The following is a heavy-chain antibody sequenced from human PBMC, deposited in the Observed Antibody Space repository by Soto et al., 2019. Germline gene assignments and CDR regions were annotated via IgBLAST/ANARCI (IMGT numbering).Heavy chain of an antibody. J-gene: IGHJ6*04. Sequence: PGGSLRLSCAASGFTFSGSAMHWVRQASGKGLEWVGRIRSKANSYATAYAASVKGRFTISRDDSKNTAYLQMNSLKTEDTAVYYCTSLFVIVGATGGFFLSYYVMDFGAKGTRSPVPS. V-gene: IGHV3-73*01. CDR3: TSLFVIVGATGGFFLSYYVMDF. D-gene: IGHD1-26*01. CDR1: GFTFSGSA. CDR2: IRSKANSYAT.